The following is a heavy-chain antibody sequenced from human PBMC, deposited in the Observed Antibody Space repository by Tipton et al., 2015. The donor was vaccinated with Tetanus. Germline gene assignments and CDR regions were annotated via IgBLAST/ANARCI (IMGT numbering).Heavy chain of an antibody. CDR1: GASISSNTYY. V-gene: IGHV4-31*03. CDR2: IFHTGGA. Sequence: LRLSCTVSGASISSNTYYWTWIRQHPGQGLDWIGYIFHTGGADYNPSLKSRATISIDTSKNQFSLKLSSVTAADTAVYYCARVDDSVWGSPFDPWGQGVLVTVSS. J-gene: IGHJ5*02. D-gene: IGHD3-16*01. CDR3: ARVDDSVWGSPFDP.